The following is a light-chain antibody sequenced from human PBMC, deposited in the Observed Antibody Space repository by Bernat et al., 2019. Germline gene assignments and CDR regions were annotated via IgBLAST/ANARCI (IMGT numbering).Light chain of an antibody. Sequence: EIVLTQSPATLSLSPGERATLSCRASQSVSSYLAWYQQKSGQAPRLLIYGASNRATGIPARFSGSGSGTDFTLTISSLEPEDFAVYYCQQRSNWWTFGQGTKVEIK. J-gene: IGKJ1*01. CDR3: QQRSNWWT. V-gene: IGKV3-11*01. CDR1: QSVSSY. CDR2: GAS.